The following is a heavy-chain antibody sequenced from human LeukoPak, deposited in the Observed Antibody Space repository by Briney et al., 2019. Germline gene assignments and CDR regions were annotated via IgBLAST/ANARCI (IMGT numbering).Heavy chain of an antibody. D-gene: IGHD3-10*01. CDR1: GFTVSDNY. J-gene: IGHJ4*02. Sequence: GGSLRLSCAASGFTVSDNYMSWVRQAPGKGLEWVSVIYSAGSTYYADSVEGRFTISRDNSKNTLYLQMNSLRAEDTAVYYCARSDGSGSYPVDYWGQGALVTVSS. CDR2: IYSAGST. CDR3: ARSDGSGSYPVDY. V-gene: IGHV3-66*01.